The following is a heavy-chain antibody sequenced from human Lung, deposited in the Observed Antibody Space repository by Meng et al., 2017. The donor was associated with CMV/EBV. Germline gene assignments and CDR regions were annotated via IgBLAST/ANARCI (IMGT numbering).Heavy chain of an antibody. Sequence: SCAASGFTVSSNYMSWVRQAPGKGLEWVSVIYSGGSTYYADSVKGRFTISRDNSKNTLYLQMNSLRAEDTAVYYCARIVVPAAIDYWGQGPLVTFSS. V-gene: IGHV3-53*01. J-gene: IGHJ4*02. CDR1: GFTVSSNY. CDR2: IYSGGST. CDR3: ARIVVPAAIDY. D-gene: IGHD2-2*02.